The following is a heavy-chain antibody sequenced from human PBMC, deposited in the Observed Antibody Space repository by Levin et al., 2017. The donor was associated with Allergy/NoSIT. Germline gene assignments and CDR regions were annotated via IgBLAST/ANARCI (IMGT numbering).Heavy chain of an antibody. CDR3: ARMVHRIGWSEYFQH. CDR2: IKEDGSWK. D-gene: IGHD6-19*01. Sequence: ETLSLTCAASGFTLSSYWMSWVRQAPGKGLEWVANIKEDGSWKFYVDSVKGRFTVSRDNAKNSLYLQMNSLRAEDTAVYYCARMVHRIGWSEYFQHWGQGTMVTVSS. J-gene: IGHJ1*01. CDR1: GFTLSSYW. V-gene: IGHV3-7*01.